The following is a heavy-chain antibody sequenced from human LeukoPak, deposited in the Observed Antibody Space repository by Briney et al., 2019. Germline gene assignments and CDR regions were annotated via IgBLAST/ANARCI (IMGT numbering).Heavy chain of an antibody. CDR1: GGSFSGYY. D-gene: IGHD2-2*01. V-gene: IGHV4-34*01. Sequence: SETLSFTCAVYGGSFSGYYWSWIRQPPGKGLEWIGEINHSGSTNYNPSLKSRVTISVDTSKNQFSLKLSSVTAADTAVYYCARSAYCSSTSCYSDYWGQGTLVTVSS. CDR2: INHSGST. CDR3: ARSAYCSSTSCYSDY. J-gene: IGHJ4*02.